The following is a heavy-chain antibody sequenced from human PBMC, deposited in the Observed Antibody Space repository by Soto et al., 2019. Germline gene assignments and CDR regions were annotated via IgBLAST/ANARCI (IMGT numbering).Heavy chain of an antibody. CDR2: IWYDGSNK. CDR3: ARDLLGRSRSSIAAAGTGYMDV. V-gene: IGHV3-33*01. J-gene: IGHJ6*03. Sequence: GGSLRLSCAASGFTFSSYGMHWVRQAPGKGLEWVAVIWYDGSNKYYADSVKGRFTISRDNSKNTLYLQMNSLRAEDTAVYYCARDLLGRSRSSIAAAGTGYMDVWGKGTTVTVSS. CDR1: GFTFSSYG. D-gene: IGHD6-13*01.